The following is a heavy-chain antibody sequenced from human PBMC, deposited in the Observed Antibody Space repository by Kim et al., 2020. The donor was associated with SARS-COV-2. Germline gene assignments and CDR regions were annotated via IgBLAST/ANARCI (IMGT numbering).Heavy chain of an antibody. CDR1: GFTFSSYG. V-gene: IGHV3-33*01. Sequence: GGSLRLSWAASGFTFSSYGMHWVRQAPGTGREWVAVIWYDGSNKYYADSVKGRFTISRDNSKNTLYLQMNSLRAEDTAGYYFAREYQRPNYYYYYYMDV. J-gene: IGHJ6*03. CDR2: IWYDGSNK. CDR3: AREYQRPNYYYYYYMDV. D-gene: IGHD2-2*01.